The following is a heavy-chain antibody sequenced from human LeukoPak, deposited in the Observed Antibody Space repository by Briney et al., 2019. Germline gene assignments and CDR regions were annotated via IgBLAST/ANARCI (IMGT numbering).Heavy chain of an antibody. CDR3: AKSKGSGYDWDY. CDR2: ISGSGGST. CDR1: GFTFSSYA. V-gene: IGHV3-23*01. Sequence: GGSLRLSCAASGFTFSSYAMSWVRQAPGKGLEWVSAISGSGGSTYYAGSVKGRFTISRDNSKNTLYLQMNSLRAEDTAVYYCAKSKGSGYDWDYWGQGTLVTVSS. J-gene: IGHJ4*02. D-gene: IGHD5-12*01.